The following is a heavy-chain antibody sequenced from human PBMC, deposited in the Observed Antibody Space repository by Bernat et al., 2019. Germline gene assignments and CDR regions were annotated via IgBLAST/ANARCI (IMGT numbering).Heavy chain of an antibody. CDR3: ARDSTTVTKTYFDY. Sequence: QLQLQESGPGLVKPSETLSLTCTVSGGSISSSSYYWCWIRQPPGKGLEWIGSIYYSGSTYYNPSLKSRVTISVDTSKNQFSLKLSSVTAADTAVYYCARDSTTVTKTYFDYWGQGTLVTVSS. CDR2: IYYSGST. J-gene: IGHJ4*02. CDR1: GGSISSSSYY. V-gene: IGHV4-39*07. D-gene: IGHD4-17*01.